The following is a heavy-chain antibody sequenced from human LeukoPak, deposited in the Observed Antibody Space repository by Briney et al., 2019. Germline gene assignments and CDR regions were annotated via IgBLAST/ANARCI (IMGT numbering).Heavy chain of an antibody. CDR3: ARANYYGSGKKDLDY. J-gene: IGHJ4*02. V-gene: IGHV1-8*01. D-gene: IGHD3-10*01. CDR1: GYTCTTYD. CDR2: RNPNSVNT. Sequence: ASVKVSCKASGYTCTTYDINWVRQATGQGLEWMGWRNPNSVNTGYAQKFQGRVTMTRNTSMSTAYMELNSLRSEDTAVYYCARANYYGSGKKDLDYWGQGTLVTVSS.